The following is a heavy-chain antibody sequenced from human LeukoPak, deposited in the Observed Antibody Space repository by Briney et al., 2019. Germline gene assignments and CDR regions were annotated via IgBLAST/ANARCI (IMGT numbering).Heavy chain of an antibody. CDR3: AKPYYYDSSGFHFDY. J-gene: IGHJ4*02. CDR1: GFTFSSYA. CDR2: ISGSGGST. Sequence: GGSLRLSCAASGFTFSSYAMSWVRQAPGKGLEWVSAISGSGGSTYYADSVKGRFTISRDNPKNTLYLQMNSLRAEDTAVYYCAKPYYYDSSGFHFDYWGQGTLVTVSS. D-gene: IGHD3-22*01. V-gene: IGHV3-23*01.